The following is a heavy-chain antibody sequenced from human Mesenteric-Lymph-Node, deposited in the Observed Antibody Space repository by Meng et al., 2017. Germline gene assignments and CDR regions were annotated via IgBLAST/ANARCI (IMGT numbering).Heavy chain of an antibody. V-gene: IGHV4-34*01. CDR2: IHPCGTA. Sequence: QVAVSQWGAGLLEPSEALSLTCAVHGGSLSDDYLTWIRQSPGKGLEWIGEIHPCGTANYSPSLQSRVIITRDTSKNQFSLTLSSVTAADTAVYYCARGLDWAKTGIFWGQGTLVTVSS. CDR3: ARGLDWAKTGIF. D-gene: IGHD3-9*01. CDR1: GGSLSDDY. J-gene: IGHJ4*02.